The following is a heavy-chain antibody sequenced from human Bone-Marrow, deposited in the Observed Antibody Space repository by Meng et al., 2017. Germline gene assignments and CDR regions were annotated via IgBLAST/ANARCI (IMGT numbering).Heavy chain of an antibody. CDR3: ARNNGYEQLDY. Sequence: GESLKISCEGSGFSFFGYWMHWVRQVPGKGLVWVSRINGDGSITTYADSVKGRFTISRDNAKRMLFLQMDSLRAEDTAVYYCARNNGYEQLDYWGQGILVTVSS. J-gene: IGHJ4*02. D-gene: IGHD5-12*01. CDR1: GFSFFGYW. CDR2: INGDGSIT. V-gene: IGHV3-74*03.